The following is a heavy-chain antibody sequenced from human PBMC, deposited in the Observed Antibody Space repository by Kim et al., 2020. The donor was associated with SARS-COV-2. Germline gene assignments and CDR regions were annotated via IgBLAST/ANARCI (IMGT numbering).Heavy chain of an antibody. CDR3: ARIAAAGNYYYYGMDV. J-gene: IGHJ6*02. V-gene: IGHV4-39*01. Sequence: SLKSRVTISVDTSKNQFSLKLSSVTAADTAVYYCARIAAAGNYYYYGMDVWGQGTTVTVSS. D-gene: IGHD6-13*01.